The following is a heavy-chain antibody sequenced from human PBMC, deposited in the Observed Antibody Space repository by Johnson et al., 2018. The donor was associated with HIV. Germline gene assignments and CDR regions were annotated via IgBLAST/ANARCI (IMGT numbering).Heavy chain of an antibody. J-gene: IGHJ3*02. CDR2: IRGKPYGGTP. D-gene: IGHD3-16*01. Sequence: EVQLVESGGGLVKPGGSLRLSCAASGFTFSDAWMNWVRQAPGKGLEWVGFIRGKPYGGTPEYAASVKGRFTIARDDSKSIAYLQMNSLRTEETAIYYCSRDSWGRRPHDTFDIWGQGTMVTVSS. V-gene: IGHV3-49*04. CDR1: GFTFSDAW. CDR3: SRDSWGRRPHDTFDI.